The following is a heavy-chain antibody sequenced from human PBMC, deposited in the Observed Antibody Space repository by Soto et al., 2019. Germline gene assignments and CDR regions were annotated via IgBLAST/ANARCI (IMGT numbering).Heavy chain of an antibody. V-gene: IGHV7-4-1*01. D-gene: IGHD6-19*01. CDR3: AVVAGIAVLEDAFDI. Sequence: GASVKVSCKASGYTFTSYAMTWVRQAPGQGLEWMGWINTNTGNPTYAQGFTGRFVFSLDTSVSTAYLQICSLKAEDTAVYYCAVVAGIAVLEDAFDIWGQGTMVTVSS. CDR1: GYTFTSYA. J-gene: IGHJ3*02. CDR2: INTNTGNP.